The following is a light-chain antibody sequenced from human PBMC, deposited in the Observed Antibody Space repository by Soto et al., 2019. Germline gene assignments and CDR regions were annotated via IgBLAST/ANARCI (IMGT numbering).Light chain of an antibody. J-gene: IGKJ1*01. CDR3: QQYNSWPET. V-gene: IGKV3-15*01. CDR1: QSVRSS. CDR2: DAS. Sequence: DIVMTQSPGTLSVSPGERATLFCRASQSVRSSLAWYQQKPGQAPRLFIYDASTRATGIPARFSGSGSGTEFTLTISSLQSEDFAVYYCQQYNSWPETFGQGTKVEIK.